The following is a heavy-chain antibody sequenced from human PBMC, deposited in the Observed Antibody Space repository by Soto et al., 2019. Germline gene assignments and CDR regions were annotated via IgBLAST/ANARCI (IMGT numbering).Heavy chain of an antibody. CDR3: GRVYCTTTSCFLNGVDI. CDR1: GYSISTGYS. Sequence: ASETLSLTCAVSGYSISTGYSWVWIRQPPGKGLEWLGNIYHSGNTYYNPSLKSRITISIDTAKNHLSLNLASVTATDTAMYLCGRVYCTTTSCFLNGVDIWGQGTTVTVSS. D-gene: IGHD2-2*01. CDR2: IYHSGNT. V-gene: IGHV4-38-2*01. J-gene: IGHJ6*02.